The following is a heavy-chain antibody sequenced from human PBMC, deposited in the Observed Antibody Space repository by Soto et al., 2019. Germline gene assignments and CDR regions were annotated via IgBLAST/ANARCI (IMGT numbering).Heavy chain of an antibody. D-gene: IGHD1-26*01. CDR2: INPSGGST. V-gene: IGHV1-46*01. CDR3: ARDRGSGSYYDY. CDR1: GYTFTSYY. J-gene: IGHJ4*02. Sequence: ASVKVSCKASGYTFTSYYMHWVRQAPGQGLEWMGIINPSGGSTSYAQKFQGRVTMTTHTSTSTVYMELSSLRSEDTAVYYCARDRGSGSYYDYWGQGTLVTVSS.